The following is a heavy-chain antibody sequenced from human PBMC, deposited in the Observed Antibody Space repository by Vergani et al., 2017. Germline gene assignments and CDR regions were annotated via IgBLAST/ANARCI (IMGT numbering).Heavy chain of an antibody. D-gene: IGHD3-22*01. Sequence: EVQLVESGGGLVQPGGSLRLSCAASGFTFSTYWMHWVRQAPGKGLVWVSRINRDGSSTRYVDSVKGRFTISRDNAKNTLYLQMNSLRAEDTAVYYCAREPFYYDSSGFHYGDYWGQGTLVTVSS. CDR2: INRDGSST. CDR1: GFTFSTYW. J-gene: IGHJ4*02. CDR3: AREPFYYDSSGFHYGDY. V-gene: IGHV3-74*01.